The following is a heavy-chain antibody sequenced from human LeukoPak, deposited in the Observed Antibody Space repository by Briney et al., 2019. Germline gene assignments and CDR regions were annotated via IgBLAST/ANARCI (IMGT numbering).Heavy chain of an antibody. CDR1: GYTFTNYA. J-gene: IGHJ5*02. V-gene: IGHV1-3*01. D-gene: IGHD2-15*01. Sequence: ASVKVSCKASGYTFTNYAMHWVRQAPGQRLEWMGWINAGNGNTKYSQRFQGRVSITRDTSASTVYMELSRLRSEDSAVYYCARDGSIGVVVAALLPNWFDPWGQGTLVTVSS. CDR3: ARDGSIGVVVAALLPNWFDP. CDR2: INAGNGNT.